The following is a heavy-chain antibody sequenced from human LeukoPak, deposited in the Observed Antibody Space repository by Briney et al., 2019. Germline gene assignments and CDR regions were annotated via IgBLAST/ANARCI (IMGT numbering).Heavy chain of an antibody. CDR2: ISYDGSNK. Sequence: GRSLRLSCAASGFTFSSYAMHWVHQAPGKGLEWVAVISYDGSNKYYADSVKGRFTISRDNSKNTLYLQMNSLRVDDTAVYYCARELAVWGQGTLVTVSS. CDR1: GFTFSSYA. J-gene: IGHJ4*02. V-gene: IGHV3-30-3*01. CDR3: ARELAV.